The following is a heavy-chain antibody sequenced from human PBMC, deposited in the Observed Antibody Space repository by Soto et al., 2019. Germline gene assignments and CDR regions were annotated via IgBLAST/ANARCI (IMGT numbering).Heavy chain of an antibody. CDR2: ISSSSSTI. CDR1: EFTFSSYS. CDR3: AREGYDYVWGILFDY. Sequence: EVQLVESGGGLVQPGGSLRLSCAASEFTFSSYSMNWVRQAPGKGLEWVSYISSSSSTIYYADSVKGRFTISRDNAKNSLYLQMNSLRDEDTAVYYCAREGYDYVWGILFDYWGQGTLVTVSS. V-gene: IGHV3-48*02. D-gene: IGHD3-16*01. J-gene: IGHJ4*02.